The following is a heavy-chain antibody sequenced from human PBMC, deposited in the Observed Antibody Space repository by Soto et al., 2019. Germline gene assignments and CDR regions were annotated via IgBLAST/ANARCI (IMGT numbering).Heavy chain of an antibody. J-gene: IGHJ4*02. D-gene: IGHD2-15*01. CDR3: ARDHLRYCSGGSCVGY. CDR1: GFTFSSYW. V-gene: IGHV3-74*01. CDR2: INSDGSRT. Sequence: GGSLRLSCAASGFTFSSYWMHWVRQAPGKGLVWVSRINSDGSRTNYADSVKGRFTISRDNAKNTLYLQMNSLRAEDTAVYYCARDHLRYCSGGSCVGYWGQGTLVTVSS.